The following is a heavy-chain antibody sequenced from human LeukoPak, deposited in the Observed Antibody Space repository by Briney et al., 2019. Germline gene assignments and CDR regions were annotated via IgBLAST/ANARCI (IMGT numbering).Heavy chain of an antibody. Sequence: SGPTLVNPTQTLTLTCTFSGFSLSTTGVGVTWVRQPPGKALEWLALIYWSDDKHYSPSLKTRLTITKDTSKNQVVLTMTNMDPVDTATYYCAHDRAGIGFDPWGQGTLVTVSS. CDR1: GFSLSTTGVG. D-gene: IGHD3-22*01. J-gene: IGHJ5*02. CDR3: AHDRAGIGFDP. V-gene: IGHV2-5*01. CDR2: IYWSDDK.